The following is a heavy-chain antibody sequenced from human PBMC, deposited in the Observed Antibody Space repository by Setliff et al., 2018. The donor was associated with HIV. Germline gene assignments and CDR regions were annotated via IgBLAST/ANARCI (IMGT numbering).Heavy chain of an antibody. V-gene: IGHV3-15*07. CDR1: GFTFSNAW. Sequence: GGSLRLSCAASGFTFSNAWMNWVRQAPGKGLEWVGRIKSKTDGGTTDYAATVKGRFTISRDDSNNTLYLQMNSLKTEDTAVYYCTTDLGGSYHGWNYWGQGTLVTVSS. J-gene: IGHJ4*02. D-gene: IGHD1-26*01. CDR3: TTDLGGSYHGWNY. CDR2: IKSKTDGGTT.